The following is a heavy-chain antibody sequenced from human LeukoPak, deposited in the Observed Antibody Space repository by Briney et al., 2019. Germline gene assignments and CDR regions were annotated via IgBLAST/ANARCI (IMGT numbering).Heavy chain of an antibody. CDR1: GASISSYY. Sequence: PSETLSLTCTVSGASISSYYWSWIRQPAGRGLEWIGRIYTTGSTNYNPSLKSRVTMSVDTSKNQFSLKLTSVTAADTAVYYCARLIGLWFPFDYWGQGALVAVSS. D-gene: IGHD3-10*01. CDR2: IYTTGST. CDR3: ARLIGLWFPFDY. J-gene: IGHJ4*02. V-gene: IGHV4-4*07.